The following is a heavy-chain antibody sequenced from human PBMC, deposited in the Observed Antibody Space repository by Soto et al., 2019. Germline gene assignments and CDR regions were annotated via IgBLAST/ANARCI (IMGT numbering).Heavy chain of an antibody. CDR3: ARDEITGLFDY. V-gene: IGHV4-34*01. CDR1: GGCCSGYY. Sequence: SETMSLTCAVYGGCCSGYYWTWIRQPPGTGLEWIGEINHSGSTNYNPSLKSRVTISVDTSKNQFSLKLTSVTAADTAVYYCARDEITGLFDYWGQGTLVTVSS. J-gene: IGHJ4*02. D-gene: IGHD2-8*02. CDR2: INHSGST.